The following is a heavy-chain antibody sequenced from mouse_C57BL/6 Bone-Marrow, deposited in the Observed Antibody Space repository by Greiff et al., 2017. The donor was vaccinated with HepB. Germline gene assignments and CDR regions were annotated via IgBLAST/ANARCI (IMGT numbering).Heavy chain of an antibody. V-gene: IGHV3-6*01. J-gene: IGHJ1*03. Sequence: EVQLQESGPGLVKPSQSLSLTCSVTGYSITSGYYWNWIRQFPGNKLEWMGYISYDGSNNYNPSLKNRISITRDTSKNQFFLKLNSVTTEDTATYYCARASVYYGSSWWYFDVWGTGTTVTVSS. CDR3: ARASVYYGSSWWYFDV. CDR2: ISYDGSN. D-gene: IGHD1-1*01. CDR1: GYSITSGYY.